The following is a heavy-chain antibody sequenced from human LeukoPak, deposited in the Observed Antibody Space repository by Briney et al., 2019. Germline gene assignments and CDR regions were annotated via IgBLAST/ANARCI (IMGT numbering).Heavy chain of an antibody. CDR3: ARSLSDYYDGGHEGQGYYYMDV. Sequence: SETLSLTCVVSGGSFSGYYWSWIRQPPGKGLEWIGEINNSGSTNYTPSLKGRVTISVDTSKNQFSLKLSSVTAADTAMYYYARSLSDYYDGGHEGQGYYYMDVWGNGTTVTVSS. V-gene: IGHV4-34*01. CDR2: INNSGST. J-gene: IGHJ6*03. D-gene: IGHD3-22*01. CDR1: GGSFSGYY.